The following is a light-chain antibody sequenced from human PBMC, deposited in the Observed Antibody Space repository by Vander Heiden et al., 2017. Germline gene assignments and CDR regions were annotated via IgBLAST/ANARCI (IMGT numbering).Light chain of an antibody. V-gene: IGLV3-25*03. CDR3: QSADSSGTYV. Sequence: SYELTQPPSVSVSPAQTARITCSGDALPKQYAYWYQQKAGQAPVLVIYKDSERPSGIPERFSGSSSGTTVTLTISGVQAEDEADYYCQSADSSGTYVFGTGTKVTVL. J-gene: IGLJ1*01. CDR1: ALPKQY. CDR2: KDS.